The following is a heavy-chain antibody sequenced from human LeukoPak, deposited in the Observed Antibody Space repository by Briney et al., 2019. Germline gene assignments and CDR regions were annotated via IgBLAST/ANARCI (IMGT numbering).Heavy chain of an antibody. J-gene: IGHJ5*02. V-gene: IGHV1-18*01. Sequence: ASVKVSCKASGYTFTSYGISWVRQAPGQGLEWMGWISAYNGNTNYAQKLQGRVTMTTDTSTSTAYMELSRLRSDDTAVYYCAREEHSSNSGNWFDPWGQGTLVTVSS. CDR3: AREEHSSNSGNWFDP. CDR2: ISAYNGNT. D-gene: IGHD6-6*01. CDR1: GYTFTSYG.